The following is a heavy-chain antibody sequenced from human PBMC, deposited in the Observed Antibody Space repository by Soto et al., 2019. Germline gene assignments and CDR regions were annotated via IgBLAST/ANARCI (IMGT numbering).Heavy chain of an antibody. CDR3: AREGHHPRGYYDY. D-gene: IGHD3-22*01. J-gene: IGHJ4*02. CDR2: IYYSGST. Sequence: SETLSLTCTVSGGSISSYYWSWIRQPPGKGLEWIGYIYYSGSTNYNPSLKSRVTISVDTSKNQFSLKLSSVTAADTAVYYCAREGHHPRGYYDYWGQGTLVTVSS. CDR1: GGSISSYY. V-gene: IGHV4-59*01.